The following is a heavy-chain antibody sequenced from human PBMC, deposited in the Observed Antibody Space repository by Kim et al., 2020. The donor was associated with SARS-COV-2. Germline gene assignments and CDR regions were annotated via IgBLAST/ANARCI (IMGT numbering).Heavy chain of an antibody. CDR1: GFTFSNAW. D-gene: IGHD3-22*01. J-gene: IGHJ4*02. CDR2: IKSKTDGGTT. Sequence: GGSLRLSCAASGFTFSNAWMSWVRQAPGKGLEWVGRIKSKTDGGTTDYAAPVKGRFTISRDDSKNTLYLQMNSLKTEDTAVYYCTSTKYYDSSGYYYEFDYWGQGTLVTVSS. V-gene: IGHV3-15*01. CDR3: TSTKYYDSSGYYYEFDY.